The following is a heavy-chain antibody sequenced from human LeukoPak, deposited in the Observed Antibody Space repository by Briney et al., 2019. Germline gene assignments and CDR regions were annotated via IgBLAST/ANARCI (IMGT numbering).Heavy chain of an antibody. Sequence: GGSLRLSCAVSGFTFSNEAMGWVRQLRGGGLEWVSTISPGGGTTYYAESMKGRFTISRDNSKSTLCLEMNSLRVEDTAVYYCTKVRSGSSNWALRVFDYWGQGALVTVSS. CDR2: ISPGGGTT. CDR3: TKVRSGSSNWALRVFDY. V-gene: IGHV3-23*01. D-gene: IGHD4-11*01. J-gene: IGHJ4*02. CDR1: GFTFSNEA.